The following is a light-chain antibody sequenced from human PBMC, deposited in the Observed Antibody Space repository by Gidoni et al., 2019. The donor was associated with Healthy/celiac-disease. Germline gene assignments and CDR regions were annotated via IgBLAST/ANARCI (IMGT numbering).Light chain of an antibody. CDR1: QSVSSN. J-gene: IGKJ2*04. V-gene: IGKV3-15*01. Sequence: EIVMTQSPATLSVSPGERATLSCRASQSVSSNLAWYQQKPGQAPRLLIYGASTRATGIPARFSGSGSGTEFTLTISSLQSEDFAVYYCQQYNNWPVMCSFXXXTKLEIK. CDR3: QQYNNWPVMCS. CDR2: GAS.